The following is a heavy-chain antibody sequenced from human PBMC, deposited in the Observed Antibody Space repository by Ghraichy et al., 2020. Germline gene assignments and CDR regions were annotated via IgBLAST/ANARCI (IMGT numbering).Heavy chain of an antibody. V-gene: IGHV1-18*01. J-gene: IGHJ6*02. CDR3: ARERYCSSTSCPLGYYYYYGMDV. D-gene: IGHD2-2*01. CDR2: ISAYNGNT. Sequence: ASVKVSCKASGYTFTSYGISWVRQAPGQGLEWMGWISAYNGNTNYAQKLQGRVTMTTDTSTSTAYMELRSLRSDDTAVYYCARERYCSSTSCPLGYYYYYGMDVWGQGTTVTVSS. CDR1: GYTFTSYG.